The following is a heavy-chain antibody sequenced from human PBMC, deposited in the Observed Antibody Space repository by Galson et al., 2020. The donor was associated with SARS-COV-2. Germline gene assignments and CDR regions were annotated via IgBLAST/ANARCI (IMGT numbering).Heavy chain of an antibody. CDR1: GGSISSGGYY. CDR2: IYYSGST. D-gene: IGHD3-10*01. CDR3: ARGTRLLWFGESNAFDI. Sequence: SETLSLTCAVSGGSISSGGYYWSWFRQHPGKGLEWIGYIYYSGSTYYNPSLKSRVTISVDTSKNQFSLKLTSVTAADTAVYYCARGTRLLWFGESNAFDIWGQGTVVTVSS. V-gene: IGHV4-31*11. J-gene: IGHJ3*02.